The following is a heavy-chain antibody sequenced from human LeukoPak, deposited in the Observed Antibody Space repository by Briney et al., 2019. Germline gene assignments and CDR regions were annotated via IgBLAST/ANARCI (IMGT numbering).Heavy chain of an antibody. Sequence: PGGSLSLSCAASGFTFSSYAMSWVRQAPGKGLEWVSGISGSGDSTYYADSVKGRFTISRDNSKNTLYLQMNSLGAEDTAVYYCARDPWGSGNFDYWGQGTLVTVSS. CDR2: ISGSGDST. D-gene: IGHD1-14*01. CDR1: GFTFSSYA. CDR3: ARDPWGSGNFDY. V-gene: IGHV3-23*01. J-gene: IGHJ4*02.